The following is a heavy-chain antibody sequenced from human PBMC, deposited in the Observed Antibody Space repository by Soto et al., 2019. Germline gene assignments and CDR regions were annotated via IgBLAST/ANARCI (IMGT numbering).Heavy chain of an antibody. J-gene: IGHJ3*02. CDR3: ARRRGYAGAILPYDASDI. V-gene: IGHV4-39*01. CDR2: IYYSGST. CDR1: GGSISSSSYY. D-gene: IGHD3-9*01. Sequence: QLQLQESGPGLVKPSETLSLTCTVSGGSISSSSYYWGWIRQPPGKGLEWIGSIYYSGSTYYNPSLKSRVTISVDTSKNQFSLKLSSVTAADTAVYYCARRRGYAGAILPYDASDIWGQGTMVTVSS.